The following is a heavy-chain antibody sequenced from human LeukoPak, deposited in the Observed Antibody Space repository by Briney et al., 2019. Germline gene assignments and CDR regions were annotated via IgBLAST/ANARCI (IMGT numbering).Heavy chain of an antibody. V-gene: IGHV4-59*01. J-gene: IGHJ4*02. Sequence: SETLSLTCTVSGGSISSYYWSWIRQPPGKGLEWIGYIYYSGSTNYNPSLKSRVTISVDTSKNQFSLKLSSVTAADTAVYYCARGGSDYDYVWGSYRPYFDCWGQGALVTVSS. D-gene: IGHD3-16*02. CDR3: ARGGSDYDYVWGSYRPYFDC. CDR1: GGSISSYY. CDR2: IYYSGST.